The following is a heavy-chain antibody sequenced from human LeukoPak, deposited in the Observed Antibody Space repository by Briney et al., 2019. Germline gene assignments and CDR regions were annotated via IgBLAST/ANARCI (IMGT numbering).Heavy chain of an antibody. CDR2: ISGNGGRI. Sequence: GGSLRLSCAASGFTFSIYAMNWVRPAPGKGLEWVSTISGNGGRISNADSVKGRFTVSRDNSKNTLYLQMNSLGAEDTAVYYCAKDREGGYCSGGSCSFDYWGQGTLVTVSS. CDR3: AKDREGGYCSGGSCSFDY. CDR1: GFTFSIYA. D-gene: IGHD2-15*01. J-gene: IGHJ4*02. V-gene: IGHV3-23*01.